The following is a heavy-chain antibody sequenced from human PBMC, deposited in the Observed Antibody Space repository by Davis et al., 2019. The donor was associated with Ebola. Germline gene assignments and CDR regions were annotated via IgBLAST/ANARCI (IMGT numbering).Heavy chain of an antibody. CDR3: ARTTKTNIEDSGLGYNSFDS. J-gene: IGHJ5*01. Sequence: SETLSLTYAVYGGSFSDYFWSWIRQPPEKGLEWIGEISHHNGYTNYNPSLRSRVAISVDSSKNQFSLKISSVTAADTATYYCARTTKTNIEDSGLGYNSFDSWGQGVLVSVSS. D-gene: IGHD4-17*01. CDR1: GGSFSDYF. V-gene: IGHV4-34*01. CDR2: ISHHNGYT.